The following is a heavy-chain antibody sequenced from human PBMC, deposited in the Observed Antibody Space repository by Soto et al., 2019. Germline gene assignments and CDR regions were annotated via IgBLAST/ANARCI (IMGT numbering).Heavy chain of an antibody. CDR3: ARHAPPMGYYYYYMDV. V-gene: IGHV4-39*01. J-gene: IGHJ6*03. CDR2: IYYSGST. CDR1: GGSISSGSYY. D-gene: IGHD3-10*01. Sequence: QLLESGPGLVKPSETLSLTCTVSGGSISSGSYYWGWIRQPPGEGLEWIGSIYYSGSTYYNPSLKSRVTISVDTSKNQFSLKLSSVTAADTAVYYCARHAPPMGYYYYYMDVWGKGTTVTVSS.